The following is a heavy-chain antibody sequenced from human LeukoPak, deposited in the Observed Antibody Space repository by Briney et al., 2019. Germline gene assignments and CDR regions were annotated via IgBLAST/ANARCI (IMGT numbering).Heavy chain of an antibody. CDR3: ATSPPIGY. CDR1: GGSFSGHH. Sequence: SETLCLTCAVYGGSFSGHHWSWIRQPPGKGLEWIGEINHSGSTNYNPSLKSRVTISVDTSKNQFSLKLSSVTAADTAVYYCATSPPIGYWGQGTLVTVSS. CDR2: INHSGST. D-gene: IGHD1-26*01. V-gene: IGHV4-34*01. J-gene: IGHJ4*02.